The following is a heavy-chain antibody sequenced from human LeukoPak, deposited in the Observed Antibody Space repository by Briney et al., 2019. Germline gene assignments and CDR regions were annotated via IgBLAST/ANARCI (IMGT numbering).Heavy chain of an antibody. CDR3: ARDHRYAFDN. Sequence: GGSLRLSCAASGFTFSDYSMNWVRPAPGKGLEWISYVGISSGNTKYADSVKGRFTISGDSAKNSVFLLMNNLRVDDTAVYYCARDHRYAFDNWGQGTLVTVSS. V-gene: IGHV3-48*04. J-gene: IGHJ4*02. D-gene: IGHD5-12*01. CDR1: GFTFSDYS. CDR2: VGISSGNT.